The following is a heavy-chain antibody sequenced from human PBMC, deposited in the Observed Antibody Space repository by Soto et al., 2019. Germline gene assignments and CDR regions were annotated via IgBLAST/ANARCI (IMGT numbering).Heavy chain of an antibody. D-gene: IGHD3-3*01. CDR3: ARRNRITIFGVVPTSYYYYMDV. J-gene: IGHJ6*03. Sequence: SETLSLTCTVSGGSISSSSYYWGWIRQPPGKGLEWIGSIYYSGSTYYNPSLKSRVTISVDTSKNQFSLKLSSVTAADTAVYYCARRNRITIFGVVPTSYYYYMDVWGKGTTVTVSS. CDR2: IYYSGST. V-gene: IGHV4-39*01. CDR1: GGSISSSSYY.